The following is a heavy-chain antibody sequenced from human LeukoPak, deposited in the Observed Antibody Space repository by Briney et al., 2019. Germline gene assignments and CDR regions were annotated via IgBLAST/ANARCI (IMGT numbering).Heavy chain of an antibody. Sequence: GGSLRLSCASSGFSFSDSYMCWIRHTPRRGLEWLLYISSSSSDTNYPDSVKGRFTISRDNAKTPQYQQKNSLRAEHTAVYYCARGSRTIELGYVYWGRGTLVTVSS. CDR1: GFSFSDSY. V-gene: IGHV3-11*06. CDR3: ARGSRTIELGYVY. J-gene: IGHJ4*02. CDR2: ISSSSSDT. D-gene: IGHD5-12*01.